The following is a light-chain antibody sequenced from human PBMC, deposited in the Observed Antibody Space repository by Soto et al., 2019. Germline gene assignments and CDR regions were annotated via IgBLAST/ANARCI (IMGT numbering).Light chain of an antibody. CDR2: EVS. V-gene: IGLV2-14*01. CDR3: SSYTRSSTSYV. Sequence: QSVLTQPASVSGSPGQSITISCTGTSSDVGGYNYVSWYQQHPGKAPKLMIYEVSNRPSRVSNRFSGSKSGNTASLTTSGLQAEDEADYYCSSYTRSSTSYVFGTG. CDR1: SSDVGGYNY. J-gene: IGLJ1*01.